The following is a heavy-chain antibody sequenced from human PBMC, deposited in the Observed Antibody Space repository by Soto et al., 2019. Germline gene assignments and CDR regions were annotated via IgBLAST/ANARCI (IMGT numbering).Heavy chain of an antibody. D-gene: IGHD2-15*01. CDR2: IIPIFGTA. V-gene: IGHV1-69*13. J-gene: IGHJ6*02. Sequence: SVKVTCKASGGTFSSYAISWVRQAPGQGLEWMGGIIPIFGTANYAQKCQGRVTITADESTSAAYMELSSLRSEDTAVYYCAQEHCSGGSCSSENYYYGMDVWG. CDR1: GGTFSSYA. CDR3: AQEHCSGGSCSSENYYYGMDV.